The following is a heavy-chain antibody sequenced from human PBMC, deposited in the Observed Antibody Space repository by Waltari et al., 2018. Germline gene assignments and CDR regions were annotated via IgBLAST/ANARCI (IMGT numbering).Heavy chain of an antibody. V-gene: IGHV3-21*02. J-gene: IGHJ4*02. Sequence: EVLLVASGGGLVKPGGSLRLSCAASGFPFSSYSMNWVRQAPGQGLEWVSSISSSGSYTHYVDSVKGRFTISRDNAKNSLYLQMNTLRAEDTAVYYCARGGWGFYLDDWGQGTLVTSSS. CDR2: ISSSGSYT. D-gene: IGHD7-27*01. CDR3: ARGGWGFYLDD. CDR1: GFPFSSYS.